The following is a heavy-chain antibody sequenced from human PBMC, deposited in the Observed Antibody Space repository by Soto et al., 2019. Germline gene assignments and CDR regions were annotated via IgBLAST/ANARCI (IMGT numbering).Heavy chain of an antibody. CDR3: AKSMTTVTRIFDY. CDR1: GFTFSRYG. CDR2: ISNDGSNK. J-gene: IGHJ4*02. D-gene: IGHD4-17*01. Sequence: QVQLVESGGGVVQPGRSLRLSCAAPGFTFSRYGMHWVRQAPGKGLEWVAVISNDGSNKYYAESVKGRFTITRENSKKTLYQPMNSLRAENMAVYYCAKSMTTVTRIFDYWGQGPLVTVSS. V-gene: IGHV3-30*18.